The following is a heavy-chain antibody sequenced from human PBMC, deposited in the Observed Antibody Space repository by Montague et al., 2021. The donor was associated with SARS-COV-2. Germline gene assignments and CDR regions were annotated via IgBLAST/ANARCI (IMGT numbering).Heavy chain of an antibody. CDR3: ARGGQRATTVFDS. V-gene: IGHV3-33*08. Sequence: SLRLSCAASGFTFNAYNMHWVRQAPGKGLEWVTVIWFDGTEIHYADSVKGRFAISRDNSKNTLYLQMNSLRAEDTAVYYCARGGQRATTVFDSWGQGTLVTVSS. CDR1: GFTFNAYN. J-gene: IGHJ4*02. D-gene: IGHD1-26*01. CDR2: IWFDGTEI.